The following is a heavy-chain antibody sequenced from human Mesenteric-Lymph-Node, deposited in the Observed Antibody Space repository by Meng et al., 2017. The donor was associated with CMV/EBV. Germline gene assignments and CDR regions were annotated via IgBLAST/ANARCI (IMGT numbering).Heavy chain of an antibody. D-gene: IGHD3-3*01. CDR3: ARRANYDSRAFDI. CDR2: ISWNSGSI. Sequence: SLKISCAASGFTFDDYAMHWVRQAPGKGLEWVSGISWNSGSIGYADSVKGRFTISRDNAKNSLYVQMNSLRAEDTAVYYCARRANYDSRAFDIWGQGTMVTVSS. V-gene: IGHV3-9*01. J-gene: IGHJ3*02. CDR1: GFTFDDYA.